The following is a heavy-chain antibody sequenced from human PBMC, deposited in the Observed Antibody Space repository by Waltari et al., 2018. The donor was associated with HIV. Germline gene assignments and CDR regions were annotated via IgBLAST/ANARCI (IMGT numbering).Heavy chain of an antibody. CDR1: GGSVIHRDYY. J-gene: IGHJ6*02. CDR2: IYYTGTT. D-gene: IGHD2-8*01. CDR3: ARRPRMAGFYLYYGMDV. V-gene: IGHV4-39*01. Sequence: QLQLQQSGPGLVKPSETLSLTGTVSGGSVIHRDYYWDFIRQSPGKGLEWIGNIYYTGTTFYNPSLKSRVTMSADLSKNQFSLRLRSVTAADTAIYYCARRPRMAGFYLYYGMDVWGQGTTVTVSS.